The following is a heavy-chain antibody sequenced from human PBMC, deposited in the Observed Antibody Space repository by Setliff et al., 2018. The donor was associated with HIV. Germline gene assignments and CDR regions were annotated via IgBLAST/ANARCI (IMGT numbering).Heavy chain of an antibody. CDR1: GYTFTSYA. V-gene: IGHV1-3*01. CDR3: ARAPQTSSNWRIWDY. J-gene: IGHJ4*02. CDR2: INAGNGNR. D-gene: IGHD6-13*01. Sequence: ASVKVSCKASGYTFTSYAMHWVRQAPGQRPEWMARINAGNGNREYSQKFQGRFTITRDTSASTAYMELSSLRSEDTAVYYCARAPQTSSNWRIWDYWGQGTLVTVSS.